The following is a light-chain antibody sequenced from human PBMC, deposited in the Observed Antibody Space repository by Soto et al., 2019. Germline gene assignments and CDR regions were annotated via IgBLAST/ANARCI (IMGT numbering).Light chain of an antibody. CDR3: QQYNSYSEA. V-gene: IGKV3-15*01. CDR2: GAS. Sequence: EIVMTQSPATLSVSPGERATLSCRASQSVSSNLAWYQQKPGQAPRLLIYGASTRATGIPARFSGSGSGTEFTLTISSMQSEDCAVYYCQQYNSYSEAFGQGTKVELK. J-gene: IGKJ1*01. CDR1: QSVSSN.